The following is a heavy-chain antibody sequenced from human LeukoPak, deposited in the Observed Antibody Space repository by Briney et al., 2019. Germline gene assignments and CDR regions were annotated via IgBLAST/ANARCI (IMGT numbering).Heavy chain of an antibody. J-gene: IGHJ4*02. CDR2: IRYDGNNK. Sequence: GGSLRLSCAASGFTFTSYGMHWVRQAPGKGLEWVAFIRYDGNNKFYADSVKGRFTISRDNSKNTLYLQMNSLRAEDTAVYYCAKRANYDNSGHYPLDYWGQGTLVTVSS. V-gene: IGHV3-30*02. CDR3: AKRANYDNSGHYPLDY. CDR1: GFTFTSYG. D-gene: IGHD3-22*01.